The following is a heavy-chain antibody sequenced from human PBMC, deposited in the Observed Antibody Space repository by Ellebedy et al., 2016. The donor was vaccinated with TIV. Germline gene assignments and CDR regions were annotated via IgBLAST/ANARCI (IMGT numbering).Heavy chain of an antibody. Sequence: PGGSLRLSCATSGFSVSGMHWVRQAPGKGLEWVAFIRSDGTTKYYTDSVKGRFTISSDSSKNTLDLEMNSLRAADTALYYCVKGAFPVPTVMAVWGQGTMVTVSS. CDR1: GFSVSG. D-gene: IGHD4-17*01. CDR3: VKGAFPVPTVMAV. V-gene: IGHV3-30*02. J-gene: IGHJ6*02. CDR2: IRSDGTTK.